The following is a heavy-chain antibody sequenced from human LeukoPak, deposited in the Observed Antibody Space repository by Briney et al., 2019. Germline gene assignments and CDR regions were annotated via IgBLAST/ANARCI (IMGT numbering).Heavy chain of an antibody. CDR3: RYYGSGSYWSYYFDY. J-gene: IGHJ4*02. V-gene: IGHV1-69*06. CDR1: GGTFSSYA. D-gene: IGHD3-10*01. Sequence: ASVKVSCKASGGTFSSYAISWVRQAPGQGLEWMGGIIPIFGTANYAQKFQGRVTITADKSTSTAYMELSSLRSEDTAVYYCRYYGSGSYWSYYFDYWGQGTLVTVSS. CDR2: IIPIFGTA.